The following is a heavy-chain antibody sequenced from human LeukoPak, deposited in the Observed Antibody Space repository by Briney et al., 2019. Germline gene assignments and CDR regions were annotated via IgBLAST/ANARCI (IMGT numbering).Heavy chain of an antibody. J-gene: IGHJ4*02. Sequence: PGGSLRLSCEASGYTLSTYSMNWVRQAPGKGLEWVSSISETTTYTYYADSVKVRFTISRDKALNSLYLQMNSLRAEDTAVYYCARGSKSSWPHLGYWGQGTLVTVSS. D-gene: IGHD6-13*01. CDR3: ARGSKSSWPHLGY. CDR2: ISETTTYT. V-gene: IGHV3-21*06. CDR1: GYTLSTYS.